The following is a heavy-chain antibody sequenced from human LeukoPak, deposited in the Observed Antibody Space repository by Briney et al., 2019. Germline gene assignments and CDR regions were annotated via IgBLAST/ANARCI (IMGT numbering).Heavy chain of an antibody. Sequence: PSETLSLTCTVSGHSIFSNYYHWGWIRQPPGKGLEWIGTIYYSGSTYYNPSLKSRVTISVDTSQNQFSLRLSSVTAADTAVYYCARQYCTSGSCPDYFDYWGQGTLVTVSS. D-gene: IGHD2-15*01. V-gene: IGHV4-39*01. CDR1: GHSIFSNYYH. CDR3: ARQYCTSGSCPDYFDY. CDR2: IYYSGST. J-gene: IGHJ4*02.